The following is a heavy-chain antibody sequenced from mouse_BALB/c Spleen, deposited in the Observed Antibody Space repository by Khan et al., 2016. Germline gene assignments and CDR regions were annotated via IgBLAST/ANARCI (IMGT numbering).Heavy chain of an antibody. CDR3: ASGSSYFDY. Sequence: QIQLVQSGPELKKPGETFRLSFNSSGSTFTTAGMQLVQKMPGKGLKWIGWINTHSGVPKYAEDFKGRFAFSLETSASTAYLQISNLKNEDTATYFCASGSSYFDYWGQGTTLTVSS. CDR2: INTHSGVP. CDR1: GSTFTTAG. J-gene: IGHJ2*01. V-gene: IGHV9-4*02. D-gene: IGHD1-1*01.